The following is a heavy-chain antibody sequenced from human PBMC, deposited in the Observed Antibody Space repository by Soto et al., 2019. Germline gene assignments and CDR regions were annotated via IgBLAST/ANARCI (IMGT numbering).Heavy chain of an antibody. CDR1: GGTFSTHA. V-gene: IGHV1-69*01. CDR2: IIPMYGSR. CDR3: ARDPYVDYCVRIGYYGLDV. Sequence: QVQLVQSGAEVKKPGSSVRVSCKASGGTFSTHAISWVRQAPGRGPEWIGGIIPMYGSRKYAPNFQGRVTMIADASTNTASMELSSLRSEDTAVYYCARDPYVDYCVRIGYYGLDVWGQGTTVTVSS. D-gene: IGHD3-9*01. J-gene: IGHJ6*02.